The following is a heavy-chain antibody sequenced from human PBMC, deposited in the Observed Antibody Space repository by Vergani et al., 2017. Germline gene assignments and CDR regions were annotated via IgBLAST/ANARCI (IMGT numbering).Heavy chain of an antibody. Sequence: QVQLQESGPGLVKPSETLSLTCTVSGGSISSYYWSWIRQPPGKGLEWIGYIYYSGSTSYNPFLKSRVTISVDTSKNQFSLKLSSVTAADTAVYYCARGAGYFDLWGRGTLVTVSS. J-gene: IGHJ2*01. CDR3: ARGAGYFDL. V-gene: IGHV4-59*01. CDR1: GGSISSYY. CDR2: IYYSGST.